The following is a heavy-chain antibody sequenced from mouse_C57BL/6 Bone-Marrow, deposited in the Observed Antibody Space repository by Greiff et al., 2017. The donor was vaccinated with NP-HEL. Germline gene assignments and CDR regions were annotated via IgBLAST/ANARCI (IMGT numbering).Heavy chain of an antibody. Sequence: QAQLQQPGAELVRPGSSVKLSCKASGYTFTSYWMHWVKQRPIQGLEWIGNIDPSDSETHYNQKFKDKATLTVDKSSSTAYMQLSSLTSEDSAVYYCARYPVYGNYPYYAMDYWGQGTSVTVSS. CDR3: ARYPVYGNYPYYAMDY. CDR1: GYTFTSYW. J-gene: IGHJ4*01. CDR2: IDPSDSET. V-gene: IGHV1-52*01. D-gene: IGHD2-1*01.